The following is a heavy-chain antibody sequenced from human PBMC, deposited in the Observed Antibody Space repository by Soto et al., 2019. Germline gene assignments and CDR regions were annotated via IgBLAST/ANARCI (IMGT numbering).Heavy chain of an antibody. CDR3: ARDPPATRHGMDV. V-gene: IGHV3-23*01. CDR1: GFTFSSYA. J-gene: IGHJ6*02. CDR2: ISGNGADT. Sequence: DVQLLESGGGLVQPGGSVRLSCAASGFTFSSYAMSWVRQAPGKGLEWVSAISGNGADTSYADSVRGRFTISRDNSKDTLFLQMKSLRAEDTAVYYCARDPPATRHGMDVWGQGTTVTVSS.